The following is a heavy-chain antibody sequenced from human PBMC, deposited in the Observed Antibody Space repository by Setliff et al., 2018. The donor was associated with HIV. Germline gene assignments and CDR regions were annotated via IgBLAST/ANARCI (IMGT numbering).Heavy chain of an antibody. D-gene: IGHD6-19*01. Sequence: SETLSLTCSVSGDSFSSGTYYWGWIRQPPGKGLEWIGSVYYSGSIDYNPSPKSRVTISVDTSKNQFSLRLNSVTAADTAVYFCARGGTVSADFDSWGQGTLVTVSS. CDR3: ARGGTVSADFDS. CDR2: VYYSGSI. CDR1: GDSFSSGTYY. V-gene: IGHV4-39*07. J-gene: IGHJ4*02.